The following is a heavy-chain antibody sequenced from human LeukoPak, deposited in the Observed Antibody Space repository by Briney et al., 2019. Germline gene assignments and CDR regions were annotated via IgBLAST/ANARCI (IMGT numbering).Heavy chain of an antibody. CDR2: INHSGST. V-gene: IGHV4-39*07. Sequence: PSETLSLTCTVSGGSISSSSYYWGWIRQPPGKGLEWIGEINHSGSTNYNPSLKSRVTISVDTSKNQFSLKLSSVTAADTAVYYCARGGEVITSFDYWGQGTLVTVSS. D-gene: IGHD3-22*01. CDR3: ARGGEVITSFDY. CDR1: GGSISSSSYY. J-gene: IGHJ4*02.